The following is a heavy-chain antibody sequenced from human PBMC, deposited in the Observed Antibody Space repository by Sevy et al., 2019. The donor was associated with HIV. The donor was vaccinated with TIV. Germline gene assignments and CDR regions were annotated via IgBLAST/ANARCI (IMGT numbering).Heavy chain of an antibody. V-gene: IGHV3-7*03. CDR3: GQDPGIAVGGGWSSGGMDV. Sequence: GGSLRLSCAASGFSLRTSWMSWVRQAPGKGLEWVANINKDGSQKYYVDNVKGRFTISRDNAKDSLLLPMSGLTTDDTAIYYCGQDPGIAVGGGWSSGGMDVWGHGTTVTVSS. J-gene: IGHJ6*02. D-gene: IGHD6-19*01. CDR1: GFSLRTSW. CDR2: INKDGSQK.